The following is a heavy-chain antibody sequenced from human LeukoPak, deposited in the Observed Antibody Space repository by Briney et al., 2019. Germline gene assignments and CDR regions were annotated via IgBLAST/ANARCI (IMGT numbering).Heavy chain of an antibody. CDR3: ARDGYYGSGSHTAYFDY. CDR2: IYYSGST. D-gene: IGHD3-10*01. V-gene: IGHV4-59*01. CDR1: GGSISSYY. J-gene: IGHJ4*02. Sequence: SEPLSLTCTVSGGSISSYYWSWIRQPPGKGLEWIAYIYYSGSTNYNPSLKSRVTISVDTSKNQFFLKLSSVTAADTAVYYCARDGYYGSGSHTAYFDYWGQGTLVTVSS.